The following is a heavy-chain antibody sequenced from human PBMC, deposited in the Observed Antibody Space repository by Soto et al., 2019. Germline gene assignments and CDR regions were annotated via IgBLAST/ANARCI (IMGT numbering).Heavy chain of an antibody. CDR3: ARFKSSSSGFDY. D-gene: IGHD6-6*01. J-gene: IGHJ4*02. Sequence: ASVKVSCKASGYTFTSYGISWVRQAPGQGLEWMGWISANNGNTNYAQKLQGRVTMTTDTSTSTAYMELSRLRSDDTAVYYCARFKSSSSGFDYWGQGTLVTVSS. CDR1: GYTFTSYG. CDR2: ISANNGNT. V-gene: IGHV1-18*01.